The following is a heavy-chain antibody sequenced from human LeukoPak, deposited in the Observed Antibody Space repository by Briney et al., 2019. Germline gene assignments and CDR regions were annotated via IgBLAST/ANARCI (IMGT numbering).Heavy chain of an antibody. V-gene: IGHV1-58*01. Sequence: GTSVKVSCKASGFTFTSSAVQRVRQARGQRLEWIGWIVVGSGNTNYAQKFQERVTITRDMSTSTAYMELSSLRSEDTAVYYCAANWGYFDGSDAFDIWGQGTMVTVSS. D-gene: IGHD3-9*01. J-gene: IGHJ3*02. CDR3: AANWGYFDGSDAFDI. CDR2: IVVGSGNT. CDR1: GFTFTSSA.